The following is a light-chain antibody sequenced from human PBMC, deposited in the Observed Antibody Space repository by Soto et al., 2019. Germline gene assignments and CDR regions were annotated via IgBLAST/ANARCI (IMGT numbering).Light chain of an antibody. CDR1: QSVSNNY. CDR3: QQYGSSGT. V-gene: IGKV3-20*01. Sequence: EIVLTHSPGTLSLSPWEIATLSCRASQSVSNNYLDWYQQKPVQAPRLLIYGASNRATAIPDRFSGSGSGTDFALTISRLEPEDFAVYYCQQYGSSGTFGQGTKVDI. CDR2: GAS. J-gene: IGKJ1*01.